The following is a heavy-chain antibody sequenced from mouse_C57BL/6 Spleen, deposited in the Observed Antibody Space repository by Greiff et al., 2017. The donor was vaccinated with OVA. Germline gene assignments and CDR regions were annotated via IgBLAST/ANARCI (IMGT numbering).Heavy chain of an antibody. CDR1: GFTFSDYG. CDR3: ARGGYYSPHFDY. D-gene: IGHD2-12*01. J-gene: IGHJ2*01. V-gene: IGHV5-17*01. CDR2: ISSGSSTI. Sequence: VQLKESGAGLVKPGGSLKLSCAASGFTFSDYGMHWVRQAPEQGLEWVAYISSGSSTIYYADTVKGRFTISRDNAKNTLFLQMTSLRSEDTAMYYCARGGYYSPHFDYWGQGTTLTVSS.